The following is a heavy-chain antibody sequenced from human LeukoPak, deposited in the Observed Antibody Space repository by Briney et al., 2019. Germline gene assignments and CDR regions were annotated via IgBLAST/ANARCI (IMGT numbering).Heavy chain of an antibody. V-gene: IGHV3-7*01. J-gene: IGHJ4*02. CDR3: ARDRQERYYDSSGPVDY. Sequence: PGGSLRLSCAASGFTFSSYWMSWVRQAPGKGLEWVANIRQDGSEKYYVDSVKGRFTISRDNAKNSLYLQMNSLRAEDTAVYYCARDRQERYYDSSGPVDYWGQGTLVTVSS. D-gene: IGHD3-22*01. CDR2: IRQDGSEK. CDR1: GFTFSSYW.